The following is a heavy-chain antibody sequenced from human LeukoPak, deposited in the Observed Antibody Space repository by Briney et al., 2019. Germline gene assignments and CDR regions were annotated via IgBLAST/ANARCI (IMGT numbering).Heavy chain of an antibody. CDR1: GGTFSSYA. J-gene: IGHJ3*02. V-gene: IGHV1-69*05. D-gene: IGHD3-22*01. CDR2: IIPIFGTA. CDR3: ASHDYYDSSGRPDAFDI. Sequence: ASVKVSCKASGGTFSSYAISWVRQAPGQGLEWMGRIIPIFGTANYAQKFQGRVTITTDESTSTAYMELSSLRSEDTAVYYCASHDYYDSSGRPDAFDIWGQGTMVTASS.